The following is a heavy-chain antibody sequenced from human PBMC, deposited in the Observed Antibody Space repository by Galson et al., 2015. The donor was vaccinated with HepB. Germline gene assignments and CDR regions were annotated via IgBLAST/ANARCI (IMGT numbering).Heavy chain of an antibody. D-gene: IGHD6-13*01. CDR1: GGTFSSYA. J-gene: IGHJ5*02. V-gene: IGHV1-69*13. CDR3: AREGQQLVVSWFDP. CDR2: IIPIFGTA. Sequence: SVKVSCKASGGTFSSYAISWVRQAPGQGLEWMGGIIPIFGTANYAQKFQGRVTITADESTSTAYMELSSLRSEDTAVYYCAREGQQLVVSWFDPWGQGTLVTVSS.